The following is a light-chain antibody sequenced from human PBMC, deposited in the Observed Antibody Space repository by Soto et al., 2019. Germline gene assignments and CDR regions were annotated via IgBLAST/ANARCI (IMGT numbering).Light chain of an antibody. Sequence: QPVLSQPRSASGSPGQSVTISCTGTSSDVGGYNYVSWYQQHPGKAPKLMIYEVSKRPSGVPDRFTGSKSGNPASLTVSGVQADDQADYYYRPYAGSNNKGAVGPGTKVTVL. V-gene: IGLV2-8*01. J-gene: IGLJ1*01. CDR3: RPYAGSNNKGA. CDR2: EVS. CDR1: SSDVGGYNY.